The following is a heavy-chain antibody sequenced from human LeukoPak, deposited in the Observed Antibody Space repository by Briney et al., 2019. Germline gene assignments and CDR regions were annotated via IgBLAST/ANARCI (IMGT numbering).Heavy chain of an antibody. D-gene: IGHD5-18*01. Sequence: GGSLRLSCAASGFTFSSYAMSWVSQAPGKGLEWVSAISGSGGSTYYADSVKGRFTISRDNSKNTLYLQMNSLRAENTAVYYCAKDQGYSYGYGFDYWGQGTLVTVSS. CDR1: GFTFSSYA. CDR2: ISGSGGST. J-gene: IGHJ4*02. V-gene: IGHV3-23*01. CDR3: AKDQGYSYGYGFDY.